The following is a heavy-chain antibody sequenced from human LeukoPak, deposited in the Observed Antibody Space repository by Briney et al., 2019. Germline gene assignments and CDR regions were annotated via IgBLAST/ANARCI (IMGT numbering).Heavy chain of an antibody. J-gene: IGHJ3*02. V-gene: IGHV6-1*01. CDR3: AREGLRPNLRRITMVRGVITGAFDI. Sequence: SQTLSLTCAISGDSVSSNSAAWNWIRQSPSRGLEWLGRTYYRSKWYNDYAVSVKSRITINPDTSKNQFSLQLNSVTPEDTAVYYCAREGLRPNLRRITMVRGVITGAFDIWGQGTMVTVSS. CDR1: GDSVSSNSAA. D-gene: IGHD3-10*01. CDR2: TYYRSKWYN.